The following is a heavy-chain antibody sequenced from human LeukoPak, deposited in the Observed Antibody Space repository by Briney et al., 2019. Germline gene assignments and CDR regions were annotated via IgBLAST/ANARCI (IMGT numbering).Heavy chain of an antibody. Sequence: PSETPSLTCAVYGGSFSGYYWSWIRQPPGKGLEWIGEINHSGSTNYSPSLKSRVTISVDTSKNQFSLKLSSVTAADTAVYYCARERYRPGAYYYYYGMDVWGQGTTVTVSS. J-gene: IGHJ6*02. CDR3: ARERYRPGAYYYYYGMDV. D-gene: IGHD3-16*02. CDR1: GGSFSGYY. CDR2: INHSGST. V-gene: IGHV4-34*01.